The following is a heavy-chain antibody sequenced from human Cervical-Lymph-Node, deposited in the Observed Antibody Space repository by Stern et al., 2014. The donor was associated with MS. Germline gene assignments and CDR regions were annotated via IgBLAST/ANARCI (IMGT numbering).Heavy chain of an antibody. Sequence: VQLVESGAEVRKPGASVKVSCKVSGYTLTELSMHWVRQAPGKGLEWMGGFDPEDGETGYAQKFQGRVTMTEDTSTDTAYMELSSLRSEDTAVYYCATDTPPYYSSSWYGPGYWGQGTLVTVSS. CDR2: FDPEDGET. V-gene: IGHV1-24*01. D-gene: IGHD6-13*01. CDR3: ATDTPPYYSSSWYGPGY. CDR1: GYTLTELS. J-gene: IGHJ4*02.